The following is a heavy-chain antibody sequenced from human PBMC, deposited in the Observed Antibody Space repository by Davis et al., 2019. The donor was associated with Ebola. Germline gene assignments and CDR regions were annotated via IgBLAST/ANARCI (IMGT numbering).Heavy chain of an antibody. CDR2: IDPSDSYT. D-gene: IGHD4-17*01. J-gene: IGHJ4*02. CDR3: ARVPRHYGDYVDY. Sequence: GESLKISRQGSGYSFTSYWISWVRQLPGKGLAWTGRIDPSDSYTNYSPSFQGHVTISADKSISTAYLQWSSLKASDTAMYYCARVPRHYGDYVDYWGQGTLVTVSS. CDR1: GYSFTSYW. V-gene: IGHV5-10-1*01.